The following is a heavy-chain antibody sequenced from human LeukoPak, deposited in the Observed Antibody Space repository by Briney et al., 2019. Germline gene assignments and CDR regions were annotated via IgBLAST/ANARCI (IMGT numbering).Heavy chain of an antibody. V-gene: IGHV1-69*01. D-gene: IGHD3-3*01. CDR3: ARGSRPDYDFWSGQPAWDY. J-gene: IGHJ4*02. CDR1: GGTFSSYA. Sequence: ASVKVSCKASGGTFSSYAISWVRQAPGQGLEWMGGIIPIFGTANYAQKFQGRVTITADESTSTAYMELSSLRSEDTVVYYCARGSRPDYDFWSGQPAWDYWGQGTLVTVSS. CDR2: IIPIFGTA.